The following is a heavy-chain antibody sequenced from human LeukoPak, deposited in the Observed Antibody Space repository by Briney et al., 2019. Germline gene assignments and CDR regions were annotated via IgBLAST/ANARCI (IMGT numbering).Heavy chain of an antibody. CDR2: IKQDGSEK. Sequence: GGSLRLSCAASGLTFSSYWMSWVRQAPGKGLEWVANIKQDGSEKYYVDSVKGRFTISRDNAKNSLYLQMNSLRAEDTAVYYCARDGGGLYYYYGMDVWGQGTTVTVSS. CDR1: GLTFSSYW. V-gene: IGHV3-7*01. CDR3: ARDGGGLYYYYGMDV. J-gene: IGHJ6*02. D-gene: IGHD2-15*01.